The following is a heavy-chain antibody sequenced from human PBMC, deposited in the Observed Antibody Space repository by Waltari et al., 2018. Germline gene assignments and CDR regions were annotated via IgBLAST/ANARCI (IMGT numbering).Heavy chain of an antibody. D-gene: IGHD6-19*01. CDR3: AKGSSGWTYDGFDI. Sequence: EVQLLESGGGLVQPGGSLRLSCAASGFTFLNYGMSWVRQAPGKGLDWVSAISSTGASTYYADSVKGRFTISRDNSKNTLYLQMNSLRVEDTAVYYCAKGSSGWTYDGFDIWGQGTMVTVSS. V-gene: IGHV3-23*01. CDR2: ISSTGAST. CDR1: GFTFLNYG. J-gene: IGHJ3*02.